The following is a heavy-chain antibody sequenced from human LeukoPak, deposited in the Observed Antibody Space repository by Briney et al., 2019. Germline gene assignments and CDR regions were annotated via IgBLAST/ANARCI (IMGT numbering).Heavy chain of an antibody. V-gene: IGHV3-30*02. CDR3: VAIAVAGQFY. J-gene: IGHJ4*02. D-gene: IGHD6-19*01. CDR2: IAYDGSDK. CDR1: GFAFSGYG. Sequence: GGSLRLSCAASGFAFSGYGMHWVRQAPGKGLEWVTYIAYDGSDKFYADSVRGRFTISRDNSKNTLYVQMNSLRVEDTAMYYCVAIAVAGQFYWGQGTLVTVSS.